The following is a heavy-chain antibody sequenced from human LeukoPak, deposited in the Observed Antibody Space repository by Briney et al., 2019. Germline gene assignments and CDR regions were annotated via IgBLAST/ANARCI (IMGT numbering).Heavy chain of an antibody. CDR3: ARDGLGYCSGGSCYHWYFDL. V-gene: IGHV4-30-4*01. CDR1: GGSISTGDYY. J-gene: IGHJ2*01. D-gene: IGHD2-15*01. Sequence: SETLSLTCTVSGGSISTGDYYSSWIRQPPGKGLEWIGYIYYSGSTYYNPSLKSRVTISVDTSKNQFSLKLTSVTAADTAVYYCARDGLGYCSGGSCYHWYFDLWGRGTLVTVSS. CDR2: IYYSGST.